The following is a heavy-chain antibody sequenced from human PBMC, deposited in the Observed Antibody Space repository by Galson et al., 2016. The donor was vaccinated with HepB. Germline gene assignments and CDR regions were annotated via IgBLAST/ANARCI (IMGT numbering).Heavy chain of an antibody. Sequence: SLRLSCAASGFSFSNYEMNWVRQAPGKGLEWVAYIRGGGETTYYADSVRGRFTISRDNARDSVFLQMTSLRVEDTARYYCARDALGTWDLTTWGQGTLVSVSS. D-gene: IGHD1-26*01. J-gene: IGHJ1*01. CDR2: IRGGGETT. CDR1: GFSFSNYE. V-gene: IGHV3-48*03. CDR3: ARDALGTWDLTT.